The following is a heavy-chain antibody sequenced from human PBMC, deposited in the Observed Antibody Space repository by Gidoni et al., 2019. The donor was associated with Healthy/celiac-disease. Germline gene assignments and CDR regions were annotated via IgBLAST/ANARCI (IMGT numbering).Heavy chain of an antibody. D-gene: IGHD3-10*01. CDR2: IRSKAYGGTT. CDR1: GFTFGDYA. V-gene: IGHV3-49*05. J-gene: IGHJ6*02. CDR3: TRSMVRGVRHPYGMDV. Sequence: EVQLVESGGGLVKPGRSLRLSCTASGFTFGDYAMSWFRQAPGKGLEWVGFIRSKAYGGTTEYAASVKGRFTISRDDSKSIAYLQMNSLKTEDTAVYYCTRSMVRGVRHPYGMDVWGQGTTVTVSS.